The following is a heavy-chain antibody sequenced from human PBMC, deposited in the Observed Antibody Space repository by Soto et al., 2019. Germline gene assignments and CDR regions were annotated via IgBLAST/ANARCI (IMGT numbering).Heavy chain of an antibody. J-gene: IGHJ6*02. CDR2: INPSGGTT. V-gene: IGHV1-46*01. CDR1: GYTFTTFY. D-gene: IGHD3-22*01. Sequence: QVHLVQSGAEVKRPGASVKIECKASGYTFTTFYIHWVRQAPGQGLEWMGVINPSGGTTTYARKFQARVTVTKDTSTSTVSMVLSRLRSDDTAVYFCARDQRDRYDHARPNYSYFGMDVWGQGTTVSVSS. CDR3: ARDQRDRYDHARPNYSYFGMDV.